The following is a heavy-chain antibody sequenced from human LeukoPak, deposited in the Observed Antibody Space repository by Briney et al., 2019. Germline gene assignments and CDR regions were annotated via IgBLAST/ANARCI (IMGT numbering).Heavy chain of an antibody. Sequence: SCKVSGYTLTELSMHWVRQAPGKGLEWVAVIWSDGSNKYYADSVKGRFTISRDNSKNMLYLQMNSLRAEDTAVYYCARALFAGAFYGMDVWGQGTTVTVSS. V-gene: IGHV3-33*01. CDR1: GYTLTELS. CDR2: IWSDGSNK. J-gene: IGHJ6*02. CDR3: ARALFAGAFYGMDV. D-gene: IGHD3-10*01.